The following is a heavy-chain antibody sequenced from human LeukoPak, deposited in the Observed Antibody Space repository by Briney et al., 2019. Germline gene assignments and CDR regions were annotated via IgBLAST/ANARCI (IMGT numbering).Heavy chain of an antibody. CDR3: ARGGTFRTNTGTDY. V-gene: IGHV4-30-4*08. Sequence: SETLSLTCTVSGGSISNYYWSWIRQPPGKGLEWIGYIYYSGSTYYNPSLKSRVTISVDTSKNQFSLKLSSVTAADTAVYYCARGGTFRTNTGTDYWGQGTLVTVSS. CDR1: GGSISNYY. CDR2: IYYSGST. D-gene: IGHD1-1*01. J-gene: IGHJ4*02.